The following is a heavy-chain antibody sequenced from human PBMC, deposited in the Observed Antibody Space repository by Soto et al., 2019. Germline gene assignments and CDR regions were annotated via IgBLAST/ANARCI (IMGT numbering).Heavy chain of an antibody. CDR1: GGSFSGYY. V-gene: IGHV4-34*01. CDR2: INHSGST. J-gene: IGHJ3*02. Sequence: SATLSLTCAVYGGSFSGYYWSWIRQPPGKGLEWIGEINHSGSTNYNPSLKSRVTISVGTSKNQFSLKLSSATAAEAVVFYCARVGLRGLPRGGAFDIGAGGTMVTVPS. CDR3: ARVGLRGLPRGGAFDI. D-gene: IGHD2-15*01.